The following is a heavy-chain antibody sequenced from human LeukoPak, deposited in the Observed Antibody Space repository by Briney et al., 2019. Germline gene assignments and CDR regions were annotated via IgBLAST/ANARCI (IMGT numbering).Heavy chain of an antibody. D-gene: IGHD1-26*01. CDR2: INHSGST. Sequence: PSETLSLTCTVSGGSISSSSYYWSWIRQPPGKGLEWIGEINHSGSTNYNPSLKSRVTISVDTSKNQFSLKLSSVTAADTAVYYCARGYLGGNWGQGTLVTVSS. CDR1: GGSISSSSYY. CDR3: ARGYLGGN. V-gene: IGHV4-39*07. J-gene: IGHJ4*02.